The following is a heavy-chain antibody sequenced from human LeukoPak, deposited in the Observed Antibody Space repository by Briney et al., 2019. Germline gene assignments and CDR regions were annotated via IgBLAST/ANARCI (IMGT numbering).Heavy chain of an antibody. CDR3: ARVGAPYYYDSSGNT. D-gene: IGHD3-22*01. CDR1: GGTFSSYA. CDR2: XIPIFGTA. V-gene: IGHV1-69*13. Sequence: GASVKVSCKASGGTFSSYAISWVRQAPGQGLEWXXXXIPIFGTANYXXXXXXXXXITADESTSTAYMELSSLRSEDTAVYYCARVGAPYYYDSSGNTWGQGTLVTVSS. J-gene: IGHJ4*02.